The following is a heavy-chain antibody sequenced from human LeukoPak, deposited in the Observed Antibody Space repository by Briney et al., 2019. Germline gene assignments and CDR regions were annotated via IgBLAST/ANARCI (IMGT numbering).Heavy chain of an antibody. CDR1: GYSISSGYY. Sequence: PSETLSLTCIVSGYSISSGYYWGWIRQPPGKGLEWIGSIYHSGSTYYNPSLKSRVTTSVDTSKNQFSLKLSSVTAADTAVYYCARQTGSGLFSLPGGQGTLVTVSS. CDR3: ARQTGSGLFSLP. D-gene: IGHD3-10*01. CDR2: IYHSGST. J-gene: IGHJ4*02. V-gene: IGHV4-38-2*02.